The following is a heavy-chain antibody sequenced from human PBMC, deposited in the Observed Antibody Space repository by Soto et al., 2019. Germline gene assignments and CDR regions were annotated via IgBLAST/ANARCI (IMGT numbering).Heavy chain of an antibody. CDR3: ARSYTSSKLDY. V-gene: IGHV4-34*01. J-gene: IGHJ4*02. CDR1: GGSFTGSY. D-gene: IGHD3-16*01. Sequence: SETLSLTCVVSGGSFTGSYWSWIRQPPGKGLEWLGEINHSGSTNYKSSLRSRLTISADTSKNQFSLKLSSVTAADTAVYYCARSYTSSKLDYWGQGTPVTVSS. CDR2: INHSGST.